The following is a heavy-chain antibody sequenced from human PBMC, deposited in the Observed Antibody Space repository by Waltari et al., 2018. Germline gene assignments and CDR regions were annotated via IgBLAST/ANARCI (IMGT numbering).Heavy chain of an antibody. Sequence: QLQLQESGPGLVKPSETLSLTCTVSGGSISSSSYYWGWIRQPPGKGLEWIGSVYYSGSTYYNPSLKSRVTISVDTSKNQFSLKLSSVTAADTAVYYCASQLPRITIFGVVAAAFDPWGQGTLVTVSS. D-gene: IGHD3-3*01. CDR3: ASQLPRITIFGVVAAAFDP. V-gene: IGHV4-39*01. J-gene: IGHJ5*02. CDR1: GGSISSSSYY. CDR2: VYYSGST.